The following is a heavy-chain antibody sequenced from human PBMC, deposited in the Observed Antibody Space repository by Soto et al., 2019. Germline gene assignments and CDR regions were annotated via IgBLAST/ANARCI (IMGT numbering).Heavy chain of an antibody. Sequence: GASVKVSCKASGYTFSTYALHWVRQAPGQGLEWMGWINGGNGHTRYSQKFKDRVTISRDTPASTAYMELSGVRSEDTAVYYCARGKGMEENYYYYGMDVWGQGTTVTVSS. V-gene: IGHV1-3*01. D-gene: IGHD1-1*01. CDR3: ARGKGMEENYYYYGMDV. CDR2: INGGNGHT. J-gene: IGHJ6*02. CDR1: GYTFSTYA.